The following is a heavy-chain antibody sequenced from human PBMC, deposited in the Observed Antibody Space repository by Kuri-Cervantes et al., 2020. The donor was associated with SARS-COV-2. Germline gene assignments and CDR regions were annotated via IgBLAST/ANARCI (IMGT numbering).Heavy chain of an antibody. CDR1: GFTFSDYS. V-gene: IGHV3-11*04. J-gene: IGHJ4*02. CDR3: VKHSSGWYEDEYFDY. CDR2: ITGSGCGV. D-gene: IGHD6-19*01. Sequence: LSLTCAASGFTFSDYSMSWIRQAPGKGLEWVSYITGSGCGVYYADSVKGRFTIPRDNSKNTLYLQMNSLRAEDTAVYYCVKHSSGWYEDEYFDYWGQGTLVTVSS.